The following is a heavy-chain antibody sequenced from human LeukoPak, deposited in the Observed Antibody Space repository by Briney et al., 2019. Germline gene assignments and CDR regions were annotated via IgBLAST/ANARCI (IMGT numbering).Heavy chain of an antibody. CDR2: IYYSGST. V-gene: IGHV4-59*08. CDR1: GGSISSYY. D-gene: IGHD4-23*01. J-gene: IGHJ3*01. Sequence: SETLSLTCTVSGGSISSYYWSWIRQPPGKGLEWIGYIYYSGSTNYNPSLKSRVTIPVDTSKNQFSLKLRSVTAADTAVYYCARHASRWGGAFDFWGQGTMVTVSS. CDR3: ARHASRWGGAFDF.